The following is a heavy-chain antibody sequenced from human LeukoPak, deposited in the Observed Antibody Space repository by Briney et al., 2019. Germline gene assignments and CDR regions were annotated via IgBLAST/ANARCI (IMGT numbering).Heavy chain of an antibody. CDR1: GYTFTSYY. V-gene: IGHV1-46*01. CDR3: ARGNDYYDSSGYYFRGAFDI. D-gene: IGHD3-22*01. J-gene: IGHJ3*02. CDR2: INPSGGST. Sequence: GASVEVSCKASGYTFTSYYMHWVRQAPGQGLEWMGIINPSGGSTSYAQEFQGRVTMTRDMSTSTVYMELSSLRSEDTAVYYCARGNDYYDSSGYYFRGAFDIWGQGTMVTVSS.